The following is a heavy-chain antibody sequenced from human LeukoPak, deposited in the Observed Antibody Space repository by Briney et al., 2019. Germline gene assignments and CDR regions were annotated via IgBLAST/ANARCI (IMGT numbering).Heavy chain of an antibody. D-gene: IGHD2-2*01. CDR3: TRLLLLGYCSSTSCYSHAFDI. CDR1: GFTFSGSA. V-gene: IGHV3-73*01. Sequence: GGSPKLSCAASGFTFSGSAMHWVRQASGKGLEWVGRIRSKANSYATAYAASVKGRFTISRDDSKNTAYLQMNSLKTEDTAVYYCTRLLLLGYCSSTSCYSHAFDIWGQGTMVTVSS. CDR2: IRSKANSYAT. J-gene: IGHJ3*02.